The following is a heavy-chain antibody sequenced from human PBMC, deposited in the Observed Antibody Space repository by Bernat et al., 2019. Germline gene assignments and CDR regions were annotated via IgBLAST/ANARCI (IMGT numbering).Heavy chain of an antibody. CDR1: GYTFTSYG. J-gene: IGHJ4*02. V-gene: IGHV1-18*01. CDR3: ARDVEVGGSFESGPTPANFDY. D-gene: IGHD1-26*01. Sequence: QVQLVQSGAEVKKPGASVKVSCKASGYTFTSYGISWVRQAPGQGLEWMGWISAHNGNTNYAQRLQDRVTMPTDTSASTAYMGLRSLRSDDPAVYYCARDVEVGGSFESGPTPANFDYWGQGTLVTVSS. CDR2: ISAHNGNT.